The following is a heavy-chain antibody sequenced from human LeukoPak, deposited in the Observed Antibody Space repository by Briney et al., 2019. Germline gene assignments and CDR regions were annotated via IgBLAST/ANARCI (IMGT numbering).Heavy chain of an antibody. J-gene: IGHJ5*02. D-gene: IGHD2-2*01. V-gene: IGHV4-4*09. CDR3: ARGGSGNIVVVPAATSRWFDP. Sequence: SETLSLTSTVSAGSITSYYWSWIRQPPGKGLEWIGYIYTSGSTNYNPALKSRVTISVDTSKNQFSLTLSSVTAADTAVYYCARGGSGNIVVVPAATSRWFDPWGQGTLVTVSS. CDR1: AGSITSYY. CDR2: IYTSGST.